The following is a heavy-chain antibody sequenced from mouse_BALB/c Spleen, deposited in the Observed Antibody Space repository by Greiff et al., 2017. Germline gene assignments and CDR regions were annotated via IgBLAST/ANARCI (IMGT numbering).Heavy chain of an antibody. D-gene: IGHD2-4*01. CDR3: ARGGEVYDYLYYYAMDY. J-gene: IGHJ4*01. V-gene: IGHV5-4*02. Sequence: EVQGVESGGGLVKPGGSLKLSCAASGFTFSDYYMYWVRQTPEKRLEWVATISDGGSYTYYPDSVKGRFTISRDNAKNNLYLQMSSLKSEDTAMYYCARGGEVYDYLYYYAMDYWGQGTSVTVSS. CDR2: ISDGGSYT. CDR1: GFTFSDYY.